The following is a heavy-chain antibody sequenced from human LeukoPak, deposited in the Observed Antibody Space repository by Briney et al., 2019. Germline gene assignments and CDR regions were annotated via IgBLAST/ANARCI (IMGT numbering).Heavy chain of an antibody. CDR3: ARRGITMVRGAKRDAFDI. CDR2: ISSSGSTI. Sequence: GGSLRLSCAASGFTFSDYYMSLIRQAPGKGLEWVSYISSSGSTIYYADSVKGRFTISRDNAKNSLYLQMNSLRAEDTAVYYCARRGITMVRGAKRDAFDIWGQGTMVTVSS. D-gene: IGHD3-10*01. V-gene: IGHV3-11*04. CDR1: GFTFSDYY. J-gene: IGHJ3*02.